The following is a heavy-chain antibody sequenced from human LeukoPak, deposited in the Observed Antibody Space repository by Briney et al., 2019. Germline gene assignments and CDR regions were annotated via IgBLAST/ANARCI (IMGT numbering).Heavy chain of an antibody. CDR2: FNPNSGGT. V-gene: IGHV1-2*06. CDR1: GYTFTGYY. J-gene: IGHJ4*02. D-gene: IGHD6-19*01. CDR3: ARADSGIAVAGTQPLFLDY. Sequence: ASVKVSCKASGYTFTGYYIHWVRQAPGQGLEWMGRFNPNSGGTNYAQKFPGRVTMTRDTSNSTAYLELHRLSSDDTAVYYCARADSGIAVAGTQPLFLDYWGQGTLVTVSS.